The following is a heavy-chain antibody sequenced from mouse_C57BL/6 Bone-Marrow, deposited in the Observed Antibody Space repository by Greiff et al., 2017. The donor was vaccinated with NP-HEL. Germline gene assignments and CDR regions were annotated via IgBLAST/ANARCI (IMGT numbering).Heavy chain of an antibody. V-gene: IGHV7-3*01. CDR1: GFTFTDYY. J-gene: IGHJ4*01. CDR2: IRNKANGYTT. D-gene: IGHD1-1*01. CDR3: ARLLRFFYAMDY. Sequence: EVQLVESGGGLVQPGGSLSLSCAASGFTFTDYYMSWVRQPPGKALEWLGFIRNKANGYTTAYSASVKGRFTISRDNSQSILYLQMNALRAEDSATYYCARLLRFFYAMDYWGQGTSVTVSS.